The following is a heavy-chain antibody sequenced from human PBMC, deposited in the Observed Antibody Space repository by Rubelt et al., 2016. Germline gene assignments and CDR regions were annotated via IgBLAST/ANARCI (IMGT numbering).Heavy chain of an antibody. Sequence: GLVKPSETLSLTCTVSGGSISSYYWSWIRQPPGKGLEWIGYVHYSGGTDYNPSLKSRVTISVDTSKKQFSLKVRSVTAADTAVYYCARTSGYNYDEAFDIWGQGTTVTVSS. CDR1: GGSISSYY. D-gene: IGHD5-12*01. J-gene: IGHJ3*02. CDR2: VHYSGGT. V-gene: IGHV4-59*08. CDR3: ARTSGYNYDEAFDI.